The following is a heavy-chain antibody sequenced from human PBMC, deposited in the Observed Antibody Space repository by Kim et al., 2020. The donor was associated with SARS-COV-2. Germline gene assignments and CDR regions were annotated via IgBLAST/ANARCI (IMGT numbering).Heavy chain of an antibody. V-gene: IGHV3-7*01. CDR1: GLTFSSYW. CDR3: ARGAYYYIY. J-gene: IGHJ4*02. Sequence: GGSLRLSCAASGLTFSSYWMSWVRQAPGKGLEWVASVKQDGSEKYHADSVQGRFTISRDNAKNSLYLQMNSLRAEDTAVYYCARGAYYYIYWGQGTLVT. D-gene: IGHD3-22*01. CDR2: VKQDGSEK.